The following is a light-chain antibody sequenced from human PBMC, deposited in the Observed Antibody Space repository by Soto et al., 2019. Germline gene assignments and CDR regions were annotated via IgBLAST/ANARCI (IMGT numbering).Light chain of an antibody. CDR3: QQYNKWPRT. Sequence: EIVMTQSPATLSVSPGERATLSCRASQSLSSDLAWYQQKVGQAPRLLIYGASTRATGIPARYSGSGSGTVFNFTISSLQSEDFAVYYCQQYNKWPRTFGQGTKVEIK. CDR1: QSLSSD. J-gene: IGKJ1*01. CDR2: GAS. V-gene: IGKV3-15*01.